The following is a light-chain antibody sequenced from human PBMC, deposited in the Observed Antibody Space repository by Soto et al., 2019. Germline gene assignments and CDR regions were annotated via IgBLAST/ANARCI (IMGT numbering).Light chain of an antibody. J-gene: IGKJ5*01. CDR1: QSVSSSY. CDR2: GAS. V-gene: IGKV3-20*01. CDR3: QQYGSSFPIT. Sequence: EIVLTQSPGTLSLSPGERATLSCRASQSVSSSYLAWYQQKPGQAPRLLIYGASSRATGTPDRFSGSGSGTDFTLTISRLEPEDFAVYYCQQYGSSFPITFGQGTRLESK.